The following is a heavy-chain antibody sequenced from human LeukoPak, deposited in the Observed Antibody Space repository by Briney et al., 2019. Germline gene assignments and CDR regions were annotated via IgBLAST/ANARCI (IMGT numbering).Heavy chain of an antibody. J-gene: IGHJ4*02. CDR1: GFTVGSNY. Sequence: GGSLRLSCAASGFTVGSNYMNWVRQTPGKGLEWVSVIYRGGVTYYADSVKGRFTISRGISKNTLYLQMNSLRVDDTAVYYCATLGWLHSDYWGQGILVTVSS. CDR3: ATLGWLHSDY. D-gene: IGHD5-12*01. V-gene: IGHV3-53*01. CDR2: IYRGGVT.